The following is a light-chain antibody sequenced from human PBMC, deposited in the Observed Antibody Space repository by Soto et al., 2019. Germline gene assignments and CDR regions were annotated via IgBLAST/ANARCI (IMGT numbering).Light chain of an antibody. CDR2: AAS. J-gene: IGKJ4*01. CDR1: QSVSNNY. Sequence: EIVLTQSPGTLSLSPGERATLSCRASQSVSNNYLAWYQQKPGQAPRLLIYAASSRATGIPDRFSASGSGTDFTLTISRLEPEDFAVYYCQQYGNSPLTFGGGTKVDI. V-gene: IGKV3-20*01. CDR3: QQYGNSPLT.